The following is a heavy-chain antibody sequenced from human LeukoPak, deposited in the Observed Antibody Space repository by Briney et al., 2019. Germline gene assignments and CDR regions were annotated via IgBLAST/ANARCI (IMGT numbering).Heavy chain of an antibody. CDR2: INPSGGST. CDR3: ARDLNGGYEDY. J-gene: IGHJ4*02. Sequence: ASVKVSCKASGYTFTSYYMHWVRQAPGQGLEWMGIINPSGGSTSYAQKFRGRVTMTRDTSTSTVYMELSSLRSEDTAVYYCARDLNGGYEDYWGQGTLVTVSS. D-gene: IGHD5-12*01. V-gene: IGHV1-46*01. CDR1: GYTFTSYY.